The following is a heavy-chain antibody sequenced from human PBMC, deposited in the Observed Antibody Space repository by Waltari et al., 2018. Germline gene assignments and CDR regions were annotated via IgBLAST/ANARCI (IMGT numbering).Heavy chain of an antibody. Sequence: EVQLSESGGGLVQPGGSLRLSCAASGFTFSNYVMSWVRQAPGKGLEWVSSLSQDGDTTYYADSGKGRCSTFRDNSRNTLYLQMNSLRAEDTAVYYCAPLGYCSDGTCYSTDYWGQGTLVTVSS. J-gene: IGHJ4*02. CDR3: APLGYCSDGTCYSTDY. CDR1: GFTFSNYV. CDR2: LSQDGDTT. D-gene: IGHD2-15*01. V-gene: IGHV3-23*01.